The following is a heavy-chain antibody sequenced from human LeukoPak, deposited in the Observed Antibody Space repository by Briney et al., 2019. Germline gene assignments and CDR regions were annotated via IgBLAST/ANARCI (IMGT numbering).Heavy chain of an antibody. J-gene: IGHJ4*02. CDR3: VIGRGWLPDY. CDR2: MYDSGRT. CDR1: GASISRYY. D-gene: IGHD6-19*01. V-gene: IGHV4-59*01. Sequence: KPSETLSLTCAVSGASISRYYCNWVRQPPGKGLEWIGYMYDSGRTNYNPSLKSRVTVSVDMSKNQFSLRLSSVTAGDTAAYYCVIGRGWLPDYWGQGTLVTVSS.